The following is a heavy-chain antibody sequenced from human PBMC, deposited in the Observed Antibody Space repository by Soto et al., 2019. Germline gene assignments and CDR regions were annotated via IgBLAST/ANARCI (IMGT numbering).Heavy chain of an antibody. Sequence: QVQLVQSGAEVKEPGASVKVSCKASGYTFTDYRMHWVRQAPGQGREWMGMINPSGGSTTCAQEFQGRVTMTGDTTTTTVYMELSSLGSEDASVYYCASERGAWGQGTLVTVS. CDR3: ASERGA. D-gene: IGHD1-26*01. CDR2: INPSGGST. CDR1: GYTFTDYR. V-gene: IGHV1-46*01. J-gene: IGHJ4*02.